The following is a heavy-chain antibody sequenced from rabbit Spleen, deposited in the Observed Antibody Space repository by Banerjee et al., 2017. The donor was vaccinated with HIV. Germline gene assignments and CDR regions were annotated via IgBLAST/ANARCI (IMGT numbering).Heavy chain of an antibody. Sequence: QEQLEESGGDLVKPEGSLTLTCTASGFSFSSSYWICWVRQAPGKGLEWIACIDTGSSGSTFYASWARGRFTISKTSSTTVTLQMTSLTVADTATYFCARDTGTSFSSYGMDLWGQGTLVTVS. CDR1: GFSFSSSYW. CDR2: IDTGSSGST. D-gene: IGHD7-1*01. CDR3: ARDTGTSFSSYGMDL. V-gene: IGHV1S45*01. J-gene: IGHJ6*01.